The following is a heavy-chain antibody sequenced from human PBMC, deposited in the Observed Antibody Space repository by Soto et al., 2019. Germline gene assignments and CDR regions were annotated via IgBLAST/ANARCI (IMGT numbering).Heavy chain of an antibody. CDR2: IKSTPDGGTT. J-gene: IGHJ4*02. Sequence: EVQLVESGGALVKPGESLRLSCAASGFTFYYAWMNWVRQAPGKGLEWVGRIKSTPDGGTTDYAAPVEGRFTISRDDSTTTVYLQINSLKTEDTAVYYYTADVPDYNPYLIDHGGQGTLVTVSS. V-gene: IGHV3-15*02. D-gene: IGHD4-4*01. CDR3: TADVPDYNPYLIDH. CDR1: GFTFYYAW.